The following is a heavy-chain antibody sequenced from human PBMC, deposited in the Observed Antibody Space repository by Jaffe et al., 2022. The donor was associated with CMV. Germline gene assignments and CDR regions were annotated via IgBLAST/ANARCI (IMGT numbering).Heavy chain of an antibody. CDR3: ARGATRPILPQYYGMDV. CDR1: GFTFSGYW. CDR2: INQDGGQR. Sequence: EVQLVESGGGLVQPGGSLRLSCAASGFTFSGYWMNWVRQAPGQGPEWVANINQDGGQRHYVDSVKGRFTISRDNDNNSVYLQMNSLRPEDTALYYCARGATRPILPQYYGMDVWGRGATVIVSS. D-gene: IGHD3-10*01. V-gene: IGHV3-7*01. J-gene: IGHJ6*02.